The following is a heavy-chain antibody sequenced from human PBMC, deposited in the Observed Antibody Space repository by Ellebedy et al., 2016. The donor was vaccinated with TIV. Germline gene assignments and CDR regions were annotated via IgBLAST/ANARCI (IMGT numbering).Heavy chain of an antibody. CDR2: IQSRSEGGTA. V-gene: IGHV3-15*05. CDR3: NTGWAYDD. J-gene: IGHJ3*01. CDR1: GLIITHAS. Sequence: GGSLRLSXEASGLIITHASMTWVRQAPGKGLEWIGRIQSRSEGGTAAYAAPVQGRFIISRDESENKLFLQMHSLRTEDTGVYYCNTGWAYDDWGQGTRVTVSS.